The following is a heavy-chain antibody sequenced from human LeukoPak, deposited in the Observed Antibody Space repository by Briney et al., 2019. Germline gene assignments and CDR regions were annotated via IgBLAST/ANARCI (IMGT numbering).Heavy chain of an antibody. CDR2: ISGSGGST. J-gene: IGHJ4*02. Sequence: GGSLRLSCAASGFTFSSYAMSRVRQAPGKGLEWVPAISGSGGSTYYADSVKGRFTISRDNSKNTLYLQMNSLRAEDTAVYYCAKDHYNWNDVCYFDYWGQGTLVTVSS. D-gene: IGHD1-1*01. CDR3: AKDHYNWNDVCYFDY. CDR1: GFTFSSYA. V-gene: IGHV3-23*01.